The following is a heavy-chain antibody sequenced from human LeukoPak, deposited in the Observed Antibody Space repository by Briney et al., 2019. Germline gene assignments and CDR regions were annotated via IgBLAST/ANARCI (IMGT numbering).Heavy chain of an antibody. J-gene: IGHJ4*02. D-gene: IGHD3-22*01. Sequence: GGSLRLSCEASGFTFSSYWMHWVRQAPGKGLVWVSRINSDGSSTSYADSVKGRFTISRDNAKNTLYLQMNSLRAEDTAVYYCARPHTYYYYGTPGAPPDSWGQGTLVTVSS. V-gene: IGHV3-74*01. CDR3: ARPHTYYYYGTPGAPPDS. CDR1: GFTFSSYW. CDR2: INSDGSST.